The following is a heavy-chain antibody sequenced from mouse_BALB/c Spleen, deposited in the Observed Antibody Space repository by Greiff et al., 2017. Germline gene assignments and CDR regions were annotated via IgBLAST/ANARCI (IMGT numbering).Heavy chain of an antibody. CDR2: IWGDGST. CDR1: GFSLTGYG. CDR3: ARDRATATNYYAMDY. Sequence: QVQLKESGPGLVAPSQSLSITCTVSGFSLTGYGVNWVRQPPGKGLEWLGMIWGDGSTDYNSALKSRLSISKDNSKSQVFLKMNSLQTDDTARYYCARDRATATNYYAMDYWGQGTSVTVSS. J-gene: IGHJ4*01. V-gene: IGHV2-6-7*01. D-gene: IGHD1-2*01.